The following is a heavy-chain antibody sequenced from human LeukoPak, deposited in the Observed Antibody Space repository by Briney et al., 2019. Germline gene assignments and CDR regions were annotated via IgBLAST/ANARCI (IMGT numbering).Heavy chain of an antibody. CDR3: ARIHSGYEPPKEYYGMDV. CDR2: ISYDGSNE. J-gene: IGHJ6*04. CDR1: GFSFSDFG. D-gene: IGHD5-12*01. V-gene: IGHV3-30*03. Sequence: GGSLRLSCIASGFSFSDFGMHWVRQAPGKGLKWVAVISYDGSNEYYADSVKGRFTIFRDNSKNTLYMQVNSLKSEDTAVYYCARIHSGYEPPKEYYGMDVWGKGTTVTVSS.